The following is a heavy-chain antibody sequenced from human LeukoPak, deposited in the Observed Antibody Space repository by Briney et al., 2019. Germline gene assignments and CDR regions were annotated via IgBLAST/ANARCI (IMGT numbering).Heavy chain of an antibody. D-gene: IGHD2-2*01. Sequence: GGSLRLSCAASGFTFSSYEMNWVRQAPGKGLEWVSYISSSGSTIYYADSVKGRFTISRDNAKNSLYLQMNSLRAEDTAVYYCARGDCSSTSCQMDYWGQGTLVTVSS. CDR1: GFTFSSYE. CDR3: ARGDCSSTSCQMDY. J-gene: IGHJ4*02. CDR2: ISSSGSTI. V-gene: IGHV3-48*03.